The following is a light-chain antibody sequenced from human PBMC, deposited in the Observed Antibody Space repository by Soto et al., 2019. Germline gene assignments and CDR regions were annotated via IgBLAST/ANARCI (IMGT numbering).Light chain of an antibody. CDR1: ENVSNNY. CDR3: SQDGSLPPFT. CDR2: GSS. V-gene: IGKV3-20*01. Sequence: EVVLTQSPGTLSLSPGERATLSCRASENVSNNYLAWYQQKPGQAPRLLIFGSSDRAAGIPDRFSGSGSGTDFTPTNSKLEAQGFGGYYLSQDGSLPPFTFGQGTKLEIK. J-gene: IGKJ2*01.